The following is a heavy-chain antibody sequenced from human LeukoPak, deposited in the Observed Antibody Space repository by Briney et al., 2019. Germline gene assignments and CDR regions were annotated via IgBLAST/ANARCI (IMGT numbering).Heavy chain of an antibody. CDR1: GMTFSSYG. CDR2: LRHDGSTR. D-gene: IGHD3-10*01. J-gene: IGHJ4*02. Sequence: PVGLLRLTCTAPGMTFSSYGIHWIRQAPGKGLESRIPLRHDGSTRYSSEAVKGRFTISSDHPNNTLYQEIDNLRPEDTAVYYCARELFGSGSCPDGWGQGTRVTVSS. V-gene: IGHV3-30*02. CDR3: ARELFGSGSCPDG.